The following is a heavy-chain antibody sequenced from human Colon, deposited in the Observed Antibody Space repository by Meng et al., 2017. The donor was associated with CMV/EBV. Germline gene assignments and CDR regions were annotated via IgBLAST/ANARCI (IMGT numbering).Heavy chain of an antibody. V-gene: IGHV1-2*02. CDR1: GYTFTNYG. CDR2: INPNSGGT. D-gene: IGHD1-7*01. Sequence: ASVKVSCKTSGYTFTNYGISWVRQAPGQGLEWMGWINPNSGGTNYAQKFQGRVTMTRDTSISTAYMELSRLRSDDTAVYYCARGRSGSNWNYDGWGQGTLVTVSS. J-gene: IGHJ4*02. CDR3: ARGRSGSNWNYDG.